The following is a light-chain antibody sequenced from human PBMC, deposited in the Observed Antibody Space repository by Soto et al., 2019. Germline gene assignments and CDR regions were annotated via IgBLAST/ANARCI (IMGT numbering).Light chain of an antibody. Sequence: EIVLTHSPATLSLSPGERATLSCRASQTVSSYLLWYQQKPGQAPRLLIYDASNRASGTPARFSGSGSGTEFTLTVSSLQSEDFAVYYCQQYNNWSITFGQGTRLEIK. CDR3: QQYNNWSIT. J-gene: IGKJ5*01. V-gene: IGKV3D-15*01. CDR1: QTVSSY. CDR2: DAS.